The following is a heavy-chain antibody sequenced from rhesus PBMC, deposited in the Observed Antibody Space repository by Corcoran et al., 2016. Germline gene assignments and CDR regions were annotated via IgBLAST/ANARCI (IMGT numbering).Heavy chain of an antibody. J-gene: IGHJ5-1*01. V-gene: IGHV1-200*01. Sequence: QVQLVQSGAEVKKPGTSVKLSCKASGYTFTSYTINWVRQAPGQVLKWVGWIYPSNGNTGYAHEFQGRVTMTRDTSTSTAYMELNSLRSEDTAVYYCARGSLGMYNRFDVWGPGVLVTVSS. CDR2: IYPSNGNT. D-gene: IGHD1-32*01. CDR1: GYTFTSYT. CDR3: ARGSLGMYNRFDV.